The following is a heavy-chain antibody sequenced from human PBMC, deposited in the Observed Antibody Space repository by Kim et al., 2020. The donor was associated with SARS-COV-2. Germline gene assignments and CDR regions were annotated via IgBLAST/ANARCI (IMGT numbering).Heavy chain of an antibody. D-gene: IGHD3-22*01. J-gene: IGHJ4*02. V-gene: IGHV1-3*01. CDR2: NT. Sequence: NTKYSQKFQGRVTITRDTSASTAYMELSSLRSEDTAVYYCARGNNYYEDWGQGTLVTVSS. CDR3: ARGNNYYED.